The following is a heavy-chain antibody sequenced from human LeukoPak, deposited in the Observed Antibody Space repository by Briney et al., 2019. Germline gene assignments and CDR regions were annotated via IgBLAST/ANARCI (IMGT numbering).Heavy chain of an antibody. CDR3: ARDQEAFDY. CDR2: IYPRDGST. Sequence: EASVKVSCKASGYSFTSNYIHWVRQAPGQGLEWMGMIYPRDGSTSYAQKCQGRVTVTRDTSTSTVHMELSGLRSEDTAVYYCARDQEAFDYWGQGTLVTVSS. J-gene: IGHJ4*02. CDR1: GYSFTSNY. V-gene: IGHV1-46*01.